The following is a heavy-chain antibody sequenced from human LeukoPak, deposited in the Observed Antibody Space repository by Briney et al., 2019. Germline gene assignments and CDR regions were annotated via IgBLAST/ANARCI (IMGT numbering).Heavy chain of an antibody. CDR1: GFTFSNYA. CDR2: ISNSGGST. Sequence: TGGSLRLSCAASGFTFSNYAMTWVRQAPRKGLEWVSGISNSGGSTYYTDSVKGRFTVSRENSKNTLYLQLNSLRAEDTALYCCARHCNSFDGNYFDFWGQGSLVTVSS. J-gene: IGHJ4*02. D-gene: IGHD2/OR15-2a*01. CDR3: ARHCNSFDGNYFDF. V-gene: IGHV3-23*01.